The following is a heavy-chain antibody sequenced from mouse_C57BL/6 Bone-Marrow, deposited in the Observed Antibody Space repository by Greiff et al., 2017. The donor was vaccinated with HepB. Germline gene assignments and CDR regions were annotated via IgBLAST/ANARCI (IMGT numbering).Heavy chain of an antibody. CDR2: IYPGDGDT. Sequence: QVQLQQSGAELVKPGASVKISCKASGYAFSSYWMNWAKQRPGKGLEWIGQIYPGDGDTNYNGKFKGKATLTADKSSSTAYMQLSSLTSEDSAVYFCARQGEGLRRYFDVWGTGTTVTVSS. V-gene: IGHV1-80*01. D-gene: IGHD2-4*01. CDR3: ARQGEGLRRYFDV. CDR1: GYAFSSYW. J-gene: IGHJ1*03.